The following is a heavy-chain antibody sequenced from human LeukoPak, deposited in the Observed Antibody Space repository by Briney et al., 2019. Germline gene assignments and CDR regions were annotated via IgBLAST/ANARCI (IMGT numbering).Heavy chain of an antibody. V-gene: IGHV3-23*01. CDR1: GFTFSSYA. CDR2: ISGSGGST. J-gene: IGHJ6*03. Sequence: GGSLRLSCAASGFTFSSYAMSWVRQAPGKGLEWVSGISGSGGSTYYADSVKGRFTISRDNSKNTLYLQMNSLRAEDTAVYYCAKRDGYCSSTSCLYYYCMDVWGKGTTVTVSS. CDR3: AKRDGYCSSTSCLYYYCMDV. D-gene: IGHD2-2*01.